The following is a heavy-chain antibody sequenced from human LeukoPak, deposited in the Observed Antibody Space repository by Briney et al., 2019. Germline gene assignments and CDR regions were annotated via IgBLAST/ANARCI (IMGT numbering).Heavy chain of an antibody. Sequence: GASVKVSCKASGYTFTNYYVHWVRQAPGQGLEWMGIINPSGGSTSYAQRFQGRVTITADESTSTAYMELSSLRSEDTAVYYCATGPYYYDSSGYYYGFDYWGQGTLVTVSS. J-gene: IGHJ4*02. D-gene: IGHD3-22*01. CDR2: INPSGGST. CDR1: GYTFTNYY. V-gene: IGHV1-46*01. CDR3: ATGPYYYDSSGYYYGFDY.